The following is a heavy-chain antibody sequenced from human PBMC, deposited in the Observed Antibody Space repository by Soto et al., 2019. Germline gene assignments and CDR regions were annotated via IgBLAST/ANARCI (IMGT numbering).Heavy chain of an antibody. Sequence: PLETLSLTCAVSGYSSSSGYYWGWIRQPPGKGLEWIGSIYHSGSTYYNPSLKSRVTISVDTSKNQFSLKLSSVTAADTAVYYCARDSSLMTVVAFGWFDPWGQGTLVTVSS. CDR3: ARDSSLMTVVAFGWFDP. J-gene: IGHJ5*02. CDR2: IYHSGST. V-gene: IGHV4-38-2*02. CDR1: GYSSSSGYY. D-gene: IGHD2-15*01.